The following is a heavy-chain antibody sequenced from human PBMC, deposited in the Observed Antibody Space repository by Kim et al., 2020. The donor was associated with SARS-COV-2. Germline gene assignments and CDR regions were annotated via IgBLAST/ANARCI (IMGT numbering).Heavy chain of an antibody. CDR3: AKFAGKAMVKALDN. V-gene: IGHV3-23*01. CDR1: GFTFSSYS. J-gene: IGHJ4*03. D-gene: IGHD5-18*01. CDR2: ISGSGGST. Sequence: GGSLRLSCAASGFTFSSYSMSWVRQAPGKGLEWVSAISGSGGSTYYADSVKGRFTISRDNSKNTLYLQMNSLRAEDTAVYYCAKFAGKAMVKALDNWGQGTLVTVSS.